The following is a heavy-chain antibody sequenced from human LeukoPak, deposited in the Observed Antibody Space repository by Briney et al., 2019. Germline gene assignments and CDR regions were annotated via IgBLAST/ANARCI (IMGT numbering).Heavy chain of an antibody. CDR1: GFIFSNAW. CDR2: ISSSSSTI. J-gene: IGHJ3*02. CDR3: ARDRGRRGITMRSDAFDI. D-gene: IGHD3-22*01. Sequence: PGGSLRLSCAASGFIFSNAWMSWVRQAPGKGLEWVSYISSSSSTIYYADSVKGRFTISRDNAKNSLYLQMNSLRAEDTAVYYCARDRGRRGITMRSDAFDIWGQGTMVTVSS. V-gene: IGHV3-48*01.